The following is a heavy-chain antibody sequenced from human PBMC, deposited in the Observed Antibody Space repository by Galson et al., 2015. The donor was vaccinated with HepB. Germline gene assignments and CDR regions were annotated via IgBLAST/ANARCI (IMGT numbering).Heavy chain of an antibody. CDR1: GFPFNNAW. J-gene: IGHJ5*02. CDR3: TTDVYYSTYWSWLDP. D-gene: IGHD2-2*01. Sequence: SLRLSCAASGFPFNNAWMTWVRQAPGMGLEWVGRINSKTDGETTDYAAPVNGRFTMSRDDSKNRLYLQINSLKTEDTAVYYFTTDVYYSTYWSWLDPWGQGTLVTVSS. V-gene: IGHV3-15*01. CDR2: INSKTDGETT.